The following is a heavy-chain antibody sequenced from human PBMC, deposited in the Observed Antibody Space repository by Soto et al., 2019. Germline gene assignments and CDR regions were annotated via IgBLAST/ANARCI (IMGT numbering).Heavy chain of an antibody. CDR1: GFIFSYYA. Sequence: PGGSLRLSCVASGFIFSYYAMHWARQAPGKGLVWVALISPDGGNQYYSESAKGRFTISRDNSKNTLYLQMNDLRPDDTALYYCARENSRIAPRLFQHWGHGRLVTVSS. V-gene: IGHV3-30-3*01. J-gene: IGHJ1*01. CDR2: ISPDGGNQ. D-gene: IGHD6-6*01. CDR3: ARENSRIAPRLFQH.